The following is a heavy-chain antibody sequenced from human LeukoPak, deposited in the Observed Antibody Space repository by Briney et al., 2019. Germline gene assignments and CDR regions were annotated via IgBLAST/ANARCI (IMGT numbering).Heavy chain of an antibody. CDR3: ARGPGQWLFYYYYYMDV. Sequence: PSETLSLTCTVSGGSISSSSYYWGWIRQPPGKGLEWIGSIYYSGSTYYNPSLESRVTISVDTSKNQFSLKLSSVTAADTAVYYCARGPGQWLFYYYYYMDVWGKGTTVTVSS. J-gene: IGHJ6*03. D-gene: IGHD6-19*01. V-gene: IGHV4-39*01. CDR2: IYYSGST. CDR1: GGSISSSSYY.